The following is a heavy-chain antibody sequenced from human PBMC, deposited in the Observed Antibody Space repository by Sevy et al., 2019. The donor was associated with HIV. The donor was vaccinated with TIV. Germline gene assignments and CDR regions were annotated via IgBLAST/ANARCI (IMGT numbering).Heavy chain of an antibody. CDR1: GYSFTSYW. Sequence: GESLKISCKGSGYSFTSYWIGWVRQMPGKGLEWMGIIYPGDSDTRDSPSFQGQVTISADKSISTAYLQWSSLKASDTAMHYCARMSVVPGPHYYYYGMDVWGQGTTVTVSS. V-gene: IGHV5-51*01. D-gene: IGHD2-2*01. J-gene: IGHJ6*02. CDR2: IYPGDSDT. CDR3: ARMSVVPGPHYYYYGMDV.